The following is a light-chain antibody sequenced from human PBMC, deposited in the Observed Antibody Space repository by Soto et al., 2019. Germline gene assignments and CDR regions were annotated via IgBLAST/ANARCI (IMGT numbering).Light chain of an antibody. V-gene: IGLV1-51*01. J-gene: IGLJ1*01. Sequence: QSALTQPPSVSAAPGQKVTISCSGSSSNIGNTYVSWYQQLPGTAPKLLIYDNNKRPSGIPDRFSVSKSGTSATLAITGLQTGDEADYYCGTWDSSLSAYVFGTGSKVTVL. CDR2: DNN. CDR1: SSNIGNTY. CDR3: GTWDSSLSAYV.